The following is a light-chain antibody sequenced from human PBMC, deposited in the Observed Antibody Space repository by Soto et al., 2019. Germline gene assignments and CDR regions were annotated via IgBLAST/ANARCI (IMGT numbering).Light chain of an antibody. CDR3: QQYSSSPRT. V-gene: IGKV3-20*01. CDR1: QSISSNY. CDR2: GAS. Sequence: NVLTQSPGTLSLSPGEGATLSCRASQSISSNYLAWYHQKPGQAPRLLIYGASSRATDIPDRFRGSGSGRDLVLNISRLEPEDFGMYYCQQYSSSPRTFGQGTKGEIK. J-gene: IGKJ1*01.